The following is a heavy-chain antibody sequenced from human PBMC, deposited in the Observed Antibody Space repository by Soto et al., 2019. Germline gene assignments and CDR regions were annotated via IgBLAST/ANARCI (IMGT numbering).Heavy chain of an antibody. CDR1: GASINSGDYY. D-gene: IGHD6-19*01. V-gene: IGHV4-31*03. J-gene: IGHJ4*02. CDR3: ARTISGWYYFDY. CDR2: IYYSGST. Sequence: QVQLQESGPGLVKPSQTLSLTCTVSGASINSGDYYWSWIRQHPGKGLEWIGYIYYSGSTYYIPSLRSRLTISVDTSKNQFSLKLSSVTAADTAVYYCARTISGWYYFDYWGQGTLVTVSS.